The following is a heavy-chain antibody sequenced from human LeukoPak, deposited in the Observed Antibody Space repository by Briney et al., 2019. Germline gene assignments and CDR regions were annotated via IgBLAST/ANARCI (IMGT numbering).Heavy chain of an antibody. CDR2: ISGSGDST. D-gene: IGHD6-19*01. V-gene: IGHV3-23*01. CDR3: AKRSGYTTGWFFDF. Sequence: GGSLRLSCAASGFTFSRYAMSWVRQAPGKGLEWVSAISGSGDSTYYADSVKGRFTISRDNSKNTLYLQMNSLRAEDTAVFYCAKRSGYTTGWFFDFWGQGTLVTVSS. J-gene: IGHJ4*02. CDR1: GFTFSRYA.